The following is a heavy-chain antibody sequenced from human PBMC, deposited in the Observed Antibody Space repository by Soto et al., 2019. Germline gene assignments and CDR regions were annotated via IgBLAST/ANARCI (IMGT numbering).Heavy chain of an antibody. J-gene: IGHJ4*02. Sequence: QVHLVQSGAEVKKPGASAKVSCKASGYIFSNYGINWMRQVPGQGLEWMGWISAYNGSTNYAQKFQDRVTLTTDTSTNTAYMELRSLRSYDTAVYYCARPRGGGVGTTSYWGQGTQVTVSS. V-gene: IGHV1-18*01. CDR2: ISAYNGST. CDR1: GYIFSNYG. D-gene: IGHD1-26*01. CDR3: ARPRGGGVGTTSY.